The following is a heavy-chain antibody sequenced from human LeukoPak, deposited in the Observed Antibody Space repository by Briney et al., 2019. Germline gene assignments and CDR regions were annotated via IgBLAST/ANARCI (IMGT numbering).Heavy chain of an antibody. CDR3: ARDPSNTSGYNAWFDY. J-gene: IGHJ4*02. CDR2: ISGYNGDT. CDR1: AYTFTRHG. D-gene: IGHD3-22*01. V-gene: IGHV1-18*01. Sequence: ASVKVSCKASAYTFTRHGISWVRQAPGQGLEWRGRISGYNGDTHYAQKFQGRLTMTTDTSTSTAYMELRSLRSDDTAVYYCARDPSNTSGYNAWFDYWGRGTLVTVSS.